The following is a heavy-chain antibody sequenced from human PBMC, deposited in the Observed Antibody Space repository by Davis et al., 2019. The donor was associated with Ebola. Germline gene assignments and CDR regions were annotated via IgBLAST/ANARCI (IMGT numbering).Heavy chain of an antibody. J-gene: IGHJ6*02. CDR1: GFTFSFYG. CDR2: IGGSGEGI. V-gene: IGHV3-48*02. Sequence: GESLKISCAASGFTFSFYGIYWFRQPPGKGLEWVSYIGGSGEGISYADSVKGRFTISRDNAKDSLYLHMNSLRDDDMGVYYCARRILGDSLGAADVWGQGTTVTVSS. D-gene: IGHD2-15*01. CDR3: ARRILGDSLGAADV.